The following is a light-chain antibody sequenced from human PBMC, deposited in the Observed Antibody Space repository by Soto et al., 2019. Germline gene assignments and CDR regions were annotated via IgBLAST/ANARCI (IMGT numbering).Light chain of an antibody. V-gene: IGKV1-39*01. CDR2: AAS. J-gene: IGKJ4*01. Sequence: DIQMTQSPSSMYASVGDRVTLTCRASQSISSYLNWYQQKPGKAPKLLIYAASSLQSGVPSRFSGSGSGTDFTLTISSLQPEEFATYYCQQSYSTPLTFGGGTKVDIK. CDR1: QSISSY. CDR3: QQSYSTPLT.